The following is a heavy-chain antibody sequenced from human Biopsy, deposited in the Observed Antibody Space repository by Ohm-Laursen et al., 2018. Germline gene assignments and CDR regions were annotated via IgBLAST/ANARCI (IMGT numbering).Heavy chain of an antibody. J-gene: IGHJ4*02. CDR2: INPSGSTT. Sequence: ASVKASCNASGHCFTSYYMHWVRQAPGQGLEWMGMINPSGSTTSYPQIFQGRATMTRDTSKSTVYMELSSLRSADTDVYFCARNTGWYGDLYYFDYWGQGTLVTVSS. CDR3: ARNTGWYGDLYYFDY. CDR1: GHCFTSYY. D-gene: IGHD6-19*01. V-gene: IGHV1-46*01.